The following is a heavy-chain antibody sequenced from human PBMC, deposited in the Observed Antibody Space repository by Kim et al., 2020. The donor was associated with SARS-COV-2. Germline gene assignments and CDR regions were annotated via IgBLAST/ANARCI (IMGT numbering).Heavy chain of an antibody. J-gene: IGHJ4*02. CDR1: GGTFSSYA. D-gene: IGHD3-10*01. V-gene: IGHV1-69*13. CDR2: IIPIFGTA. Sequence: SVKISCKASGGTFSSYAISWVRQAPGQGLEWMGGIIPIFGTANYAQKFQGRVTSTADESTGTAYMELSSLRSEDTAVYYCEREITMVRGLRALLYFDYWGQGTLVTVSS. CDR3: EREITMVRGLRALLYFDY.